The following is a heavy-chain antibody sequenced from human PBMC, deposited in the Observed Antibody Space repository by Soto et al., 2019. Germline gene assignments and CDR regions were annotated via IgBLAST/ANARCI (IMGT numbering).Heavy chain of an antibody. CDR3: ARDRGLDYDYVWGSYRLGYDY. D-gene: IGHD3-16*02. V-gene: IGHV1-18*01. CDR2: ISAYNGNT. Sequence: QVQLVQSGAEVKKPGASVKVSCKASGYTFTSYGISWVRQAPGQGLEWMGWISAYNGNTNYAQKLQGRVNMTTDTSTSTAYMELRSLRSDDTAVYYCARDRGLDYDYVWGSYRLGYDYWGQGTLVTVSS. CDR1: GYTFTSYG. J-gene: IGHJ4*02.